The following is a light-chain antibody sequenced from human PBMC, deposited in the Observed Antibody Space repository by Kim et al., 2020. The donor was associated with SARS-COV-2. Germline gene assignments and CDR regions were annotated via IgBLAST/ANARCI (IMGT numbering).Light chain of an antibody. CDR2: DAS. Sequence: SPGGRATLSCRASQSVSISYLAWYQQKPGQAPRLLIYDASNRASGIPDRFSGSGSGTDFTLTISRLEPEDFAVYYCHQYDNLPLTFGGGTKVDIK. CDR1: QSVSISY. V-gene: IGKV3-20*01. CDR3: HQYDNLPLT. J-gene: IGKJ4*01.